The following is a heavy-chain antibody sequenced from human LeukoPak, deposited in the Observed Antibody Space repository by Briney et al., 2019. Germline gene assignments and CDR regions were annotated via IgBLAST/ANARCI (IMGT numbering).Heavy chain of an antibody. Sequence: ASVKVSCKASGYTFTSYDINWLRQATGQGLEWMGWMNPNSGNTGYAQKFQGRVTITRNTSISTAYMELSSLRSEDTAVYYCARGITYYGSGSYPLWGQGTLVTVSS. CDR1: GYTFTSYD. CDR2: MNPNSGNT. D-gene: IGHD3-10*01. V-gene: IGHV1-8*03. CDR3: ARGITYYGSGSYPL. J-gene: IGHJ4*02.